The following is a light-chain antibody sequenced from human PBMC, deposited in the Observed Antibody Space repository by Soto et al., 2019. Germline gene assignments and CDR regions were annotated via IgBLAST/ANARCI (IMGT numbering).Light chain of an antibody. V-gene: IGKV3-11*01. CDR3: QQRSNWIN. Sequence: IVLTQSPATLSLSPRERATLSCRSSQSLVTSLAWYQQKPGQAPRLVIYDASNRATGIPARFSGSGSGTDFPLTISSLEPEDFAVYYCQQRSNWINFGQGTRLEIK. CDR1: QSLVTS. J-gene: IGKJ5*01. CDR2: DAS.